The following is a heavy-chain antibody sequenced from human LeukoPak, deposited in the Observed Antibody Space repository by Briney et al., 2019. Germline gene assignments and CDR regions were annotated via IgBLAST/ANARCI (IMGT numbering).Heavy chain of an antibody. CDR1: GYTFTGYY. CDR2: INPNSGGT. V-gene: IGHV1-2*02. CDR3: ARGGIVFCSGGRCPMAFDI. D-gene: IGHD2-15*01. J-gene: IGHJ3*02. Sequence: GASVKLSCKASGYTFTGYYMHWVRQAPGQGLEWMGWINPNSGGTNYAQTLQGRVTMTRDTSINTAYMELSRLRSDDTAVYYCARGGIVFCSGGRCPMAFDIW.